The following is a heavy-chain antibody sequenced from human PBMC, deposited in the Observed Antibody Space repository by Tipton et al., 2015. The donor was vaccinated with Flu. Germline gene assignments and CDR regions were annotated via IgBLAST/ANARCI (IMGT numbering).Heavy chain of an antibody. Sequence: LRLSCSVSGSSIGGAYCWGWIRQPPRKGLQWIGNICPGSIYYNPSLKSRLTLSLDTSRIQFSLRLTSMTAADTAVYYFARRDYSNYVSDPKNGFDSWGHGTLVTVSS. D-gene: IGHD4-11*01. V-gene: IGHV4-38-2*01. CDR2: ICPGSI. CDR1: GSSIGGAYC. J-gene: IGHJ5*01. CDR3: ARRDYSNYVSDPKNGFDS.